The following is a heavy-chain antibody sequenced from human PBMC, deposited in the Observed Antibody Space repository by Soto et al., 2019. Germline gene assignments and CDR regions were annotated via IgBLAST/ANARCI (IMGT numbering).Heavy chain of an antibody. V-gene: IGHV3-48*01. CDR3: ANYLATYPIVNTFGRVIGHIDY. J-gene: IGHJ4*02. Sequence: PGGSLRLSCAASGFTFSSYSMNWVRQAPGKGLEWVSYISSSSSTIYYADSVKGRFTISRDNSKNSLYLQMNSLRAEDTAVYYCANYLATYPIVNTFGRVIGHIDYWGQGILVTVSS. CDR1: GFTFSSYS. CDR2: ISSSSSTI. D-gene: IGHD3-16*01.